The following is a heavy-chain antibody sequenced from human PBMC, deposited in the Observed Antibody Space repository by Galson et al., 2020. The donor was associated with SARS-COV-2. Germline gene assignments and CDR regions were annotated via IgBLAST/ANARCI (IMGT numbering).Heavy chain of an antibody. CDR3: ARQDTAMVRGVIPHYYYYMDV. Sequence: SQTLSLTCAISGDSVSSNSAAWNWIRQSPSRGLEWLGRTYYRSKWYNDYAVSVKSRITINPDTSKNQFSLQLNSVTPEDTAVYYCARQDTAMVRGVIPHYYYYMDVWGKGTTVTISS. V-gene: IGHV6-1*01. J-gene: IGHJ6*03. CDR1: GDSVSSNSAA. CDR2: TYYRSKWYN. D-gene: IGHD3-10*01.